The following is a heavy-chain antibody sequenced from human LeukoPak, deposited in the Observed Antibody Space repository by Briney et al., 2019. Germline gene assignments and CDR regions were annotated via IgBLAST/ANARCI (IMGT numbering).Heavy chain of an antibody. D-gene: IGHD3-22*01. Sequence: PSETLSLTCTAAGGSISSYYWSWVRQPPGKGLEWLGYIYYSGSTNYNPSLKSRVTISVDTSKNQFSLKLSSVTAADTAVYYCARFPRGFYYDSSGYHYYYMDVWGKGTTVTVSS. V-gene: IGHV4-59*01. CDR2: IYYSGST. CDR3: ARFPRGFYYDSSGYHYYYMDV. CDR1: GGSISSYY. J-gene: IGHJ6*03.